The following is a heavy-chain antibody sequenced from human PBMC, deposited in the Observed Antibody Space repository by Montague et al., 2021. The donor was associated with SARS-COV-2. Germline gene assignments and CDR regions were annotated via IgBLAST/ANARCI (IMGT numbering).Heavy chain of an antibody. J-gene: IGHJ3*02. V-gene: IGHV4-39*01. CDR1: GGSISSSSYY. D-gene: IGHD3-22*01. CDR2: IYYSGST. CDR3: ARSPTSYYYDSKAAPATPDAFDI. Sequence: SETLSLTCTVSGGSISSSSYYWGRIRQPPGKGLEWIGSIYYSGSTYYNPSLESRVTISVDTSKNQFSLKLSSVTAADTAVYYCARSPTSYYYDSKAAPATPDAFDIWGQGTMVTVSS.